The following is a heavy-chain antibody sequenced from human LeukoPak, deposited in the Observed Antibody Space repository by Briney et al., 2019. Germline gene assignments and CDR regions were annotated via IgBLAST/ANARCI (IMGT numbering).Heavy chain of an antibody. CDR1: GDSIKSYY. V-gene: IGHV4-34*01. CDR2: INHSGST. Sequence: PSETLSLTCIVSGDSIKSYYWSRIRQPPGKGLEWIGEINHSGSTNYNPSLKSRVTISVDTSKNQFSLKLSSVTAADTAVYYCARGSIVVVVAATGTFDYWGQGTLVTVSS. J-gene: IGHJ4*02. CDR3: ARGSIVVVVAATGTFDY. D-gene: IGHD2-15*01.